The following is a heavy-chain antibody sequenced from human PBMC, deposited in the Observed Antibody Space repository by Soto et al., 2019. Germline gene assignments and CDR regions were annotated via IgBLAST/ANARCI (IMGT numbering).Heavy chain of an antibody. J-gene: IGHJ4*02. Sequence: GGSLRLSCAASGFTFSNSWMHWVRQVSGKGLEWVSRINADGTSTSYADSGKGRFTISRDNAKNTLYLHVNSLRAEDTAVYYCVKVLARGVGVPRFYFDSWGQGALVTVSS. D-gene: IGHD2-2*01. CDR1: GFTFSNSW. CDR2: INADGTST. V-gene: IGHV3-74*01. CDR3: VKVLARGVGVPRFYFDS.